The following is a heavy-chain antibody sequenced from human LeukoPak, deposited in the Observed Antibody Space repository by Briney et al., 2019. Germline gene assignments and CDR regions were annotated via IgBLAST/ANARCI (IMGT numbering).Heavy chain of an antibody. Sequence: GGSLRLSCAASGFTVSRMYMTWVRQAPGKGLEWVSVMHSGGRTYYADSVKGRFTISRDNSKNTVYLQMSSLRAEDTAVYYCVRGADGDYVAWGQGTLATVSS. CDR1: GFTVSRMY. D-gene: IGHD4-17*01. CDR2: MHSGGRT. V-gene: IGHV3-53*01. CDR3: VRGADGDYVA. J-gene: IGHJ5*02.